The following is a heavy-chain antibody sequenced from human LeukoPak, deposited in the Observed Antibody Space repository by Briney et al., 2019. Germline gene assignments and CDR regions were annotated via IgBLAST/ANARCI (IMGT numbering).Heavy chain of an antibody. CDR3: AKEAVAGTRIGYYFDY. D-gene: IGHD6-19*01. Sequence: GGSLRLSCAASGFTFSSYVMSWVRQTPGKGLEWVSAISGSGAGSYYADSVKGRFTISRDNSKNTLYLQMNSLRAEDTAVYYCAKEAVAGTRIGYYFDYWGQGTLVTVSS. CDR1: GFTFSSYV. V-gene: IGHV3-23*01. J-gene: IGHJ4*02. CDR2: ISGSGAGS.